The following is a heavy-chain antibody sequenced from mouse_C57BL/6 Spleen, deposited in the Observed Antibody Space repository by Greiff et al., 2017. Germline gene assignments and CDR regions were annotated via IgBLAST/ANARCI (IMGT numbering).Heavy chain of an antibody. J-gene: IGHJ3*01. CDR2: ISGGGGNT. CDR3: ARPDSNYEGTWFAY. Sequence: DVMLVESGGGLVKPGGSLKLSCAASGFTFSSYTMSWVRQTPEKRLEWVATISGGGGNTYYPDSVKGRFTISRDNAKNTLYLQMSSLRSEDTALYYCARPDSNYEGTWFAYWGQGTLVTVSA. D-gene: IGHD2-5*01. CDR1: GFTFSSYT. V-gene: IGHV5-9*01.